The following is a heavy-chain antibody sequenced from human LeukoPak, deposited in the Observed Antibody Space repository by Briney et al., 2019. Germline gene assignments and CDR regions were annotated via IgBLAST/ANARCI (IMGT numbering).Heavy chain of an antibody. CDR2: ISSSSSTI. CDR3: AREMVGVAGSFDS. CDR1: GFTFSSYW. D-gene: IGHD2-15*01. V-gene: IGHV3-48*04. J-gene: IGHJ4*02. Sequence: GGSLRLSCAASGFTFSSYWMTWVRQAPGKGLEWVSYISSSSSTIYYAESVKGRFTTSRDNAKNSLYLQMNSLRAEDTAVYYCAREMVGVAGSFDSWGQGTLVTVSS.